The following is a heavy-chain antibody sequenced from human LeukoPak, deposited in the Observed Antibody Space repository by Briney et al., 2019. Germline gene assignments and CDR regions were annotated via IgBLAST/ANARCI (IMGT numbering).Heavy chain of an antibody. CDR1: GGSIGTYC. CDR2: ICTSGST. Sequence: SETLSLTCTVSGGSIGTYCWSWIRQPAGKGLEWIGHICTSGSTNYNPSLKSRVTMSVDTSNNEFSLKLNSVTAADTAVYYCARTYDSPGYYSPDYYYMDVWGKGTTVTISS. CDR3: ARTYDSPGYYSPDYYYMDV. J-gene: IGHJ6*03. V-gene: IGHV4-4*07. D-gene: IGHD3-22*01.